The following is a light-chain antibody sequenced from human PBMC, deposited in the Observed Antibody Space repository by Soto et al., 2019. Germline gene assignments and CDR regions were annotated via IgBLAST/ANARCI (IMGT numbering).Light chain of an antibody. CDR2: WAS. CDR1: RTLFYPSNNKTY. CDR3: QQYYNTPYT. J-gene: IGKJ2*01. V-gene: IGKV4-1*01. Sequence: DIVMTQSPDSLAVSRGERATINCKSNRTLFYPSNNKTYLAWYQQKAGQPPKLLIYWASMRESGVPDRFSGSGSGTDFTLTISSLQAEDVAIFYCQQYYNTPYTFGQGTKLEIK.